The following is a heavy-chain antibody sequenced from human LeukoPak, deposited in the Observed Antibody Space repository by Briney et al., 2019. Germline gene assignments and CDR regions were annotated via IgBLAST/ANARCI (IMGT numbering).Heavy chain of an antibody. CDR3: AFNGN. Sequence: PGGSLRLLFAGSGFTLNNQYMTLVRPAPGKGLEWVSTLSSGGSPYYADSVKGRFTLSRDNSKNTLYLQMSSLTAEDTGVYYCAFNGNWGQGTLVTVSS. D-gene: IGHD2-8*01. CDR1: GFTLNNQY. CDR2: LSSGGSP. J-gene: IGHJ4*02. V-gene: IGHV3-66*01.